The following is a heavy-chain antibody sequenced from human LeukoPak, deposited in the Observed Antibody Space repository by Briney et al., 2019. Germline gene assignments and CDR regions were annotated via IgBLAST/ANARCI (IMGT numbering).Heavy chain of an antibody. D-gene: IGHD1-26*01. V-gene: IGHV3-23*01. CDR2: DSIYGGGP. J-gene: IGHJ4*02. CDR1: GFTLSSYG. Sequence: PGGSLRLSCAASGFTLSSYGMSWIRQVPGKGLEWASADSIYGGGPYYADFVKGRFTMSRDNYEKTLYLQMDSLRAEDTAVYYCAREDVGAAPDYWGQGTLVTVSS. CDR3: AREDVGAAPDY.